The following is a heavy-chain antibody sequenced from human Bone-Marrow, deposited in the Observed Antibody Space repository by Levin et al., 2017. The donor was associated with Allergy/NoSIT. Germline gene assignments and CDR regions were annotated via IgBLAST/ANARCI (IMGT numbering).Heavy chain of an antibody. V-gene: IGHV1-69*02. J-gene: IGHJ4*02. CDR3: EIAMVVGATFLDY. CDR2: IIPILDIT. CDR1: GGTFSSYT. D-gene: IGHD2-15*01. Sequence: SVKVSCKTSGGTFSSYTINWVRQAPGQGLQWVGRIIPILDITNYAQKFQDRVTITADKSTSTAYMELSSLSSEDTAVYYCEIAMVVGATFLDYWGQGTLVTVSS.